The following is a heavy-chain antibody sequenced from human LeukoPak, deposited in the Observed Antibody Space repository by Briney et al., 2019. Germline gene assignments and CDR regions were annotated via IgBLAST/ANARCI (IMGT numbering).Heavy chain of an antibody. D-gene: IGHD2-15*01. V-gene: IGHV4-59*01. CDR2: IYYSGST. Sequence: SETLSLTCTVSGVSISSYYWSWIRQPPGKGLEWIGYIYYSGSTNYNPSLKSRVTISVDTSKNQFSLKLSSVTAADTAVYYCARGVVAATGGMDVWGQGTTVTVSS. CDR1: GVSISSYY. J-gene: IGHJ6*02. CDR3: ARGVVAATGGMDV.